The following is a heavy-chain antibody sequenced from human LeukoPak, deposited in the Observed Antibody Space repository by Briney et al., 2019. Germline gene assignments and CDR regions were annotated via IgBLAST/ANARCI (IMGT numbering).Heavy chain of an antibody. V-gene: IGHV4-59*01. D-gene: IGHD2-2*01. CDR2: IYYSGST. CDR3: ARVRSSTACYFDY. CDR1: GGSISSYY. J-gene: IGHJ4*02. Sequence: PSETLSLTCTVSGGSISSYYWSWIRQPPGKGLEWIGYIYYSGSTNCNPSLKSRVTISVDTSKNQFSLKLSPVTAADTAVYYCARVRSSTACYFDYWGQGTLVTVSS.